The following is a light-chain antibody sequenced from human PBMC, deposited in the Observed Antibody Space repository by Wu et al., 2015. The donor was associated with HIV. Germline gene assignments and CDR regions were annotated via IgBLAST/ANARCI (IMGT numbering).Light chain of an antibody. J-gene: IGKJ2*03. CDR2: GAS. CDR1: QSVSSSY. V-gene: IGKV3-20*01. CDR3: QQYGSSPYS. Sequence: EIVLTQSPGTLSLTPGERATLSCRVSQSVSSSYLAWYQQKPGQAPRLLIYGASSRAAGIPDRFRGSGSGTDFTLTVNRLEPEDFAVYYCQQYGSSPYSFGQGTKLEIK.